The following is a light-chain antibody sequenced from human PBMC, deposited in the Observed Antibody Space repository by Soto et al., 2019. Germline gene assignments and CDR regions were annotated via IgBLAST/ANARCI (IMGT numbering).Light chain of an antibody. CDR2: AAS. J-gene: IGKJ3*01. V-gene: IGKV3-20*01. CDR3: QQYGDSPLT. Sequence: EILLTQSPSTLSLSPGEGVTLSCRASQSVTVNSPAWYQQKPGQAPRLLIYAASTRAAAVPDRFTGSGSGTDFALTISRLEPEDFGVYYCQQYGDSPLTSGPGTKVDI. CDR1: QSVTVNS.